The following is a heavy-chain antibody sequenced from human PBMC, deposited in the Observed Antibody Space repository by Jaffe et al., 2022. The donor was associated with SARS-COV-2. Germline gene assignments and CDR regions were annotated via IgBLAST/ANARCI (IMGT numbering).Heavy chain of an antibody. D-gene: IGHD4-4*01. Sequence: EVQLVGSGGGLVQPGGSLRLSCAASGFTFSSYAMTWVRQAPGKGLEWVSAIGGSGDSTYYADSVKGRFTISRDNSKNTVFVQMNSLRTEDTAVYYCAKTDRNYYYFDYWGQGTLVTVSS. CDR3: AKTDRNYYYFDY. V-gene: IGHV3-23*04. CDR1: GFTFSSYA. CDR2: IGGSGDST. J-gene: IGHJ4*02.